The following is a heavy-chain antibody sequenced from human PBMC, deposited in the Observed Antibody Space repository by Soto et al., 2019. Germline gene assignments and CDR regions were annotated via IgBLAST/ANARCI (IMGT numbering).Heavy chain of an antibody. CDR3: ARAREDGPYYFDY. V-gene: IGHV3-48*03. J-gene: IGHJ4*02. Sequence: PGGSLRLSCAASGFTFSIYEMNWVRQAPGKGLEWVSYISSSGSTIYYADSVKGRFTISRDNAKNSLYLQMNSLRAEDTAVYYCARAREDGPYYFDYWGQGTLVTVSS. CDR1: GFTFSIYE. CDR2: ISSSGSTI.